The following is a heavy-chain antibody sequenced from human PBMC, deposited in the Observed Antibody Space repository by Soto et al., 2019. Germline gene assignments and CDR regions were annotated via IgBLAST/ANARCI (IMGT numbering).Heavy chain of an antibody. CDR3: AASLSGEVHNWFDP. CDR1: GFTFTSAA. D-gene: IGHD6-19*01. Sequence: SSVKGSCKAAGFTFTSAAVEWGRQAIGQRLEWIGWIVVGSGNTNYAQKFQERVTITRDMSTSTAYMELSSLRSEDTAVYYCAASLSGEVHNWFDPWGQGTLVTVS. V-gene: IGHV1-58*01. CDR2: IVVGSGNT. J-gene: IGHJ5*02.